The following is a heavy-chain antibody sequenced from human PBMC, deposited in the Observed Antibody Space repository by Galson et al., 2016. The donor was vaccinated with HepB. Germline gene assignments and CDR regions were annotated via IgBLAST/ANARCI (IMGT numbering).Heavy chain of an antibody. V-gene: IGHV3-11*01. CDR1: GFRVIDYY. Sequence: SLRLSCAGSGFRVIDYYMSWIRQAPGKGLEWVSYISVSGATIYYADSVKGRFTVSRDRNNNSLSLQMNSLTAEDTAVYFCARQTSTADVLWGQGTLVTVSS. D-gene: IGHD2-2*01. CDR3: ARQTSTADVL. J-gene: IGHJ4*02. CDR2: ISVSGATI.